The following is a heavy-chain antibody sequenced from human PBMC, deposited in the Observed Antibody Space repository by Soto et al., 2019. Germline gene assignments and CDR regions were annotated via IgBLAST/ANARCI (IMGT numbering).Heavy chain of an antibody. Sequence: EVQLVESGGGLVQPGGSLRLSCAASRFTVSSNYMSWVRQAPGKGLEWVSVIYSGGSTYYADSVKGRFTISRDNSKNTLYLQMNSLRAEDTAVYYCARDPLGYYYMDVWGKGTTVTVSS. J-gene: IGHJ6*03. CDR2: IYSGGST. CDR3: ARDPLGYYYMDV. V-gene: IGHV3-66*01. CDR1: RFTVSSNY.